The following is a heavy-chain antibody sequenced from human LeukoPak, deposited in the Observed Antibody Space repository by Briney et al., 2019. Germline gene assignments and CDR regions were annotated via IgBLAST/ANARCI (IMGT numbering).Heavy chain of an antibody. V-gene: IGHV4-39*07. CDR3: ARWCSSTSCYYYYYGMDV. D-gene: IGHD2-2*01. Sequence: SETLSLTCTVSGGSISSSSYYWGWIRQPPGKGLEWIGSIYYSGSTYYNPSLKSRVTISVDTSKNQFSLKLSSVTAADTAVYYCARWCSSTSCYYYYYGMDVWGQGTTVTVSS. J-gene: IGHJ6*02. CDR2: IYYSGST. CDR1: GGSISSSSYY.